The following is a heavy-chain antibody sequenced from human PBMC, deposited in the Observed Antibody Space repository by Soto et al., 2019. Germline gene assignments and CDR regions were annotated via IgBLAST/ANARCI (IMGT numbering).Heavy chain of an antibody. J-gene: IGHJ6*02. V-gene: IGHV3-23*01. CDR1: GFTFSTYP. CDR2: ISGSGIST. Sequence: GGSLRLSCAASGFTFSTYPMRWVRQAPGKGLEWVSGISGSGISTYYTDSVKGRFTISRDNSKNTVFLQMNSLRDEDTAVYYCVKPPVITASYYYYDMDVGRQGTTVTVSS. CDR3: VKPPVITASYYYYDMDV. D-gene: IGHD4-4*01.